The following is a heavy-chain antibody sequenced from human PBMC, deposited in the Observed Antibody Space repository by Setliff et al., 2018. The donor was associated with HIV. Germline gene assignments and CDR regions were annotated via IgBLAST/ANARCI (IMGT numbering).Heavy chain of an antibody. V-gene: IGHV3-43*01. Sequence: GGSLRLSCAASGFTFDDYTMHWVRQAPGRGLEWVSLISWDGDMTYYADSVKGRFTISRDNSKNSLYLQMNSLRVEDTAVYYCARDYLYYNLYNGSPVYGMDVWGQGTTVTVSS. D-gene: IGHD3-10*01. CDR3: ARDYLYYNLYNGSPVYGMDV. CDR2: ISWDGDMT. J-gene: IGHJ6*02. CDR1: GFTFDDYT.